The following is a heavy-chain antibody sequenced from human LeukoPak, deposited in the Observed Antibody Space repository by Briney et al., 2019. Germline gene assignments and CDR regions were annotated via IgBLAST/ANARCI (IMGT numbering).Heavy chain of an antibody. CDR1: GGSISSSSYY. CDR3: ARSVYSTNADF. D-gene: IGHD6-13*01. V-gene: IGHV4-39*01. Sequence: SETLSLTCTVSGGSISSSSYYWGWIRQPQGKGLEWIGSMYYSGSTYYNPSLKSRVTISVDTSKNQLSLKLSSVTAADTAVYYCARSVYSTNADFWGQGTLVTVSS. J-gene: IGHJ4*02. CDR2: MYYSGST.